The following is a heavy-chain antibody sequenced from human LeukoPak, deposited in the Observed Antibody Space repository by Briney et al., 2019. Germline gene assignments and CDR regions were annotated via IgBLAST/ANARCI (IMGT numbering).Heavy chain of an antibody. V-gene: IGHV3-53*01. CDR2: IYSGGST. CDR1: GFTVSSNY. J-gene: IGHJ4*02. Sequence: PGGSLRLSXAASGFTVSSNYMSCVRQAPGKGLEWGSVIYSGGSTYYADSVKGRFTISRDNSKNTLYLQMNSLRAEDTAVYYCARDGGSGGVFDYFDYWGQGTLVTVSS. CDR3: ARDGGSGGVFDYFDY. D-gene: IGHD3-16*02.